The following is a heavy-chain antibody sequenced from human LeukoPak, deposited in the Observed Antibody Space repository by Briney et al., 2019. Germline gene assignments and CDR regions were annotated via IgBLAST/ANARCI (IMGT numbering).Heavy chain of an antibody. V-gene: IGHV3-21*01. CDR2: MGGSGTSI. J-gene: IGHJ4*02. CDR3: AREEPGDLGQAFHY. Sequence: GGSLRLSSETSGFTFRTYAMNWVRQAPGKGLEWVSSMGGSGTSIYYADSVKGRFTISRDNAKNSLYLQMNSLRVDDTAVYYCAREEPGDLGQAFHYWGQGTLVTVSS. D-gene: IGHD7-27*01. CDR1: GFTFRTYA.